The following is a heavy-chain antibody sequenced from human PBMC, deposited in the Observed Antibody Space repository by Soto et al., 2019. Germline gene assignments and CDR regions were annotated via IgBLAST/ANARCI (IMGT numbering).Heavy chain of an antibody. CDR2: INSDGSST. J-gene: IGHJ1*01. Sequence: GGSLRLSCAASGFTFSTYWIHWVRQAPGKGLVWVSRINSDGSSTTYADSVKGRLTIFRDNAKNTVYLQMNSLRVEDTAVYYCLVWSGYSLGYFHHWGQGTLVT. CDR3: LVWSGYSLGYFHH. CDR1: GFTFSTYW. D-gene: IGHD3-3*01. V-gene: IGHV3-74*01.